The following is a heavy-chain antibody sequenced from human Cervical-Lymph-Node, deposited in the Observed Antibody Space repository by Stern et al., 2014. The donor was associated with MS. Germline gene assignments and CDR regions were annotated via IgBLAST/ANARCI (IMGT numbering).Heavy chain of an antibody. J-gene: IGHJ4*02. CDR1: GVTFTTYA. Sequence: QLVESGGGLVQPGGSLRLSCAASGVTFTTYAMTWVRQAPGKVLEWVSLIGSGSHSTYYADSVKGRFTISRDNSKSTLYLQMNSLRAEDTAVYYCAKGITGYYHVGSDYWGQGTLVSVSS. CDR3: AKGITGYYHVGSDY. D-gene: IGHD3-9*01. CDR2: IGSGSHST. V-gene: IGHV3-23*04.